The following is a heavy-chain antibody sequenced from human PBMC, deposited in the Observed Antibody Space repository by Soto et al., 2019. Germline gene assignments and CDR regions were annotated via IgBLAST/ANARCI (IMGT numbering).Heavy chain of an antibody. V-gene: IGHV3-74*01. CDR1: GFTFSSYW. D-gene: IGHD3-10*01. CDR2: INSDGSNT. CDR3: ATWGRGVLIQNWFDP. Sequence: EVQLVESGGGLVQPGGSLRLSCAASGFTFSSYWMHWVRQAPGEGLVWVSRINSDGSNTTYADSVKGRFTTSRDNAKNTLFLQMNSLRGEDTAVYYCATWGRGVLIQNWFDPWGQGTLVTVSS. J-gene: IGHJ5*02.